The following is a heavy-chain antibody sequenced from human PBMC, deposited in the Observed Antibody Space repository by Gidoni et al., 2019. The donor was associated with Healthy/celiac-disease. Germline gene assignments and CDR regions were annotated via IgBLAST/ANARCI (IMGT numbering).Heavy chain of an antibody. Sequence: QVQLVESGGGVVQPGRSLRLSCAASGFTFGVYGMHWVRQAPGKGLEWVAVISYDGSNKYYADSVKGRFTISRDNSKNTLYLQMNSLRAEDTAVYYCARDIKVQLWPRYYFDYWGQGTLVTVSS. CDR1: GFTFGVYG. D-gene: IGHD5-18*01. CDR3: ARDIKVQLWPRYYFDY. V-gene: IGHV3-30*03. J-gene: IGHJ4*02. CDR2: ISYDGSNK.